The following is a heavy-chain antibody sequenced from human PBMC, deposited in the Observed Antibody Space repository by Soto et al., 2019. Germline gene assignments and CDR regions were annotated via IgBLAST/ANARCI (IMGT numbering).Heavy chain of an antibody. Sequence: ASVKVSCKVSGYTLTELSMHWARQAPGKGLEWMGGFDPEDGETIYAQKFQGRVTMTEDTSTDTAYMGLSSLRSEDTAVYYCATGARLRWSVRHNWFDPWGQGTLVTVSS. D-gene: IGHD5-12*01. J-gene: IGHJ5*02. V-gene: IGHV1-24*01. CDR2: FDPEDGET. CDR3: ATGARLRWSVRHNWFDP. CDR1: GYTLTELS.